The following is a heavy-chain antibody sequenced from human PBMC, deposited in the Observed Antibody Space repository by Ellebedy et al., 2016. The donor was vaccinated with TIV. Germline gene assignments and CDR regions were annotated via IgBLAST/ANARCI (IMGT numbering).Heavy chain of an antibody. CDR2: IWFNGRLR. Sequence: GESLKISCAASGFTFNQYHIHWLRQAPGKGLEWVALIWFNGRLRYYSDSVRGRFTLSRDNLRDTVFLQMNSLRPDDTGIYDRAREVSGGQGDMDVWGQGTTVAVSS. CDR1: GFTFNQYH. D-gene: IGHD2-8*01. CDR3: AREVSGGQGDMDV. V-gene: IGHV3-33*01. J-gene: IGHJ6*02.